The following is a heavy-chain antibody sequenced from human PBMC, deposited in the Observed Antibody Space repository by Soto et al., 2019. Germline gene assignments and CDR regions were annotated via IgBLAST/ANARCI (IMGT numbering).Heavy chain of an antibody. CDR3: AWARDLGSDY. J-gene: IGHJ4*02. CDR1: GYTFIDYY. CDR2: INPNNGDT. Sequence: QVQLVQSGAEVKKPEASVKVSCKASGYTFIDYYMYWVRQAPGQGLDWMGWINPNNGDTNYAQQFQGRVALTWDTSISTAYMELRGLTSDDTAVYYCAWARDLGSDYWGQGTQVTVSS. V-gene: IGHV1-2*02.